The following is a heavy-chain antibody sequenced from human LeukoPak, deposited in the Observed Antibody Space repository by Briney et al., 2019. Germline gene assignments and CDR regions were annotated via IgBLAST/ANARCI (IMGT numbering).Heavy chain of an antibody. CDR3: ARDCATDYDFWSGYPSDCYMDV. CDR2: INPNSGGT. V-gene: IGHV1-2*02. D-gene: IGHD3-3*01. J-gene: IGHJ6*03. Sequence: ASVKVSCKASGYTFTGYYMHWVRQAPGQGLEWMGWINPNSGGTNYAQKFQGRVTMTRDTSISTAYMELSRLRSDDTAVYYCARDCATDYDFWSGYPSDCYMDVWGKGTTVTVSS. CDR1: GYTFTGYY.